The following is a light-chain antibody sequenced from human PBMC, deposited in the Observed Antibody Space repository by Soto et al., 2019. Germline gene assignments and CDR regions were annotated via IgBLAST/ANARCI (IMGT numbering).Light chain of an antibody. V-gene: IGKV3-20*01. CDR1: QSISTTD. CDR3: QHYGTSPKWT. Sequence: EIVLTQSPGTLSLSPGGRGALSCRASQSISTTDLAWYQQKPGQAPRVLIYGTSTRATGIPDRFSGSGSGTDFTLTISRLEPEDFAVYYCQHYGTSPKWTFGPGTKVEL. CDR2: GTS. J-gene: IGKJ1*01.